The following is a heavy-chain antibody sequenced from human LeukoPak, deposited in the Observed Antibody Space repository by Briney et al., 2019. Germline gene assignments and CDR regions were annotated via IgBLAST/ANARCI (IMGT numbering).Heavy chain of an antibody. V-gene: IGHV1-2*02. Sequence: ASVNVSCKASGYTFSGYYIHWVRQAPAQALEWMGWINPNTGGTNFAQNFQGRVTMTTVTSIRTAYMELSRLRSDDTAVYYCARVVDILTGHDTALDYWGQGTLVTVSS. CDR1: GYTFSGYY. CDR3: ARVVDILTGHDTALDY. CDR2: INPNTGGT. D-gene: IGHD3-9*01. J-gene: IGHJ4*02.